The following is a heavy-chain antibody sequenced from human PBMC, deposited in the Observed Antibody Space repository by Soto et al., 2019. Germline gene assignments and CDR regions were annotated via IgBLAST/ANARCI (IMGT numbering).Heavy chain of an antibody. CDR3: AKVAGPLLWFGELLFDYYYYMDV. CDR1: GFTFSSYG. V-gene: IGHV3-30*18. Sequence: PGGSLRLSCAASGFTFSSYGMHWVRQAPGKGLEWVAVISYDGSNKYYADSVKGRFTISRDNSKNTLYLQMNSLRAEDTAVYYCAKVAGPLLWFGELLFDYYYYMDVWGKGTTVTVSS. CDR2: ISYDGSNK. D-gene: IGHD3-10*01. J-gene: IGHJ6*03.